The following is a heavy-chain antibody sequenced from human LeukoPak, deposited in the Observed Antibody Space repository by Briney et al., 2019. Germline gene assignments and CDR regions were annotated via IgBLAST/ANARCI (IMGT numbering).Heavy chain of an antibody. V-gene: IGHV3-30*04. Sequence: PGGSRRLSCAASGFTFNSYAMHWVRQAPGKGLEWVAVISYDGSNKYYADSVKGRFTISRDNSKNTLYLQMNSLRPEDTAVYYCARTGFLYYFDYWGQGTLVTVSS. J-gene: IGHJ4*02. CDR1: GFTFNSYA. CDR2: ISYDGSNK. CDR3: ARTGFLYYFDY. D-gene: IGHD3-9*01.